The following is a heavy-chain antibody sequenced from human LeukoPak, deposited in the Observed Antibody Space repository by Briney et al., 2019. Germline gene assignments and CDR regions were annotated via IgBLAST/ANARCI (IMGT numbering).Heavy chain of an antibody. J-gene: IGHJ4*02. CDR2: INQDGSNK. Sequence: GGSLRLSCAASGFTFSSHWISWVRQAPGKGLEWVAHINQDGSNKYYADSVKGRFTISRDNSKNTLYLQMNSLRAEDTAVYYCARDRGGPDYWGQGTLVTVSS. V-gene: IGHV3-7*01. D-gene: IGHD3-10*01. CDR3: ARDRGGPDY. CDR1: GFTFSSHW.